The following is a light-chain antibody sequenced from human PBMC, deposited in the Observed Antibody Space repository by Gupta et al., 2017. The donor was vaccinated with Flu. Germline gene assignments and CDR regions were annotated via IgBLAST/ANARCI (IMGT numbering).Light chain of an antibody. Sequence: AALSVSPGERATLSCRASQSLETSLAWYKQKPGQAPSLLIYDASTRDSGIPARFSGSGAGKEFTLTITSRQSEDSAVYYCQQYENWPQRTFGQGTRLEI. V-gene: IGKV3-15*01. CDR3: QQYENWPQRT. CDR1: QSLETS. J-gene: IGKJ2*01. CDR2: DAS.